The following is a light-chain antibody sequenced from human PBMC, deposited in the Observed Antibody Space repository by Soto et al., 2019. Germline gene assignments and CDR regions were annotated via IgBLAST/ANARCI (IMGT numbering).Light chain of an antibody. Sequence: DIQMTQSPSSLSASVGDRVTITCRASQGISTYLGWYQQKPGKTPTSLIYSASSLQSGVPSNFSGSGSGTDFTLTISDMQPDDFATYYCQQYYLYPWTFGQGTKVEIK. CDR2: SAS. V-gene: IGKV1-16*02. J-gene: IGKJ1*01. CDR1: QGISTY. CDR3: QQYYLYPWT.